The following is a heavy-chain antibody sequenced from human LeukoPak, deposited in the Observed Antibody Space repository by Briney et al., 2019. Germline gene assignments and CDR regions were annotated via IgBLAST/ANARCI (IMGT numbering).Heavy chain of an antibody. Sequence: GGSLILSCAGSGFTFSSYAMSWVRQAPGKGLGWVSVISGSGGSTYYADSAKGRFTISRDNSKNTLYLQMNSLRAEDTALYYCAKGTTYYFDSSGYYGDYWGQGTLVTVSS. J-gene: IGHJ4*02. CDR3: AKGTTYYFDSSGYYGDY. CDR1: GFTFSSYA. D-gene: IGHD3-22*01. V-gene: IGHV3-23*01. CDR2: ISGSGGST.